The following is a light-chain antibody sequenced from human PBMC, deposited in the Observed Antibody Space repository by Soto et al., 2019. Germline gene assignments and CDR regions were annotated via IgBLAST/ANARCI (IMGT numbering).Light chain of an antibody. J-gene: IGKJ4*01. V-gene: IGKV3-20*01. CDR1: QTVNANY. CDR3: SPSRLT. Sequence: EIVLTQSPGTLSLSPGERATLSCRASQTVNANYFAWYQQRPGQAPRLLIYGASTRAPGIPDRFSGGGSGTDFTLTISRLESEDFAVYGSSPSRLTFGRGTKVEIK. CDR2: GAS.